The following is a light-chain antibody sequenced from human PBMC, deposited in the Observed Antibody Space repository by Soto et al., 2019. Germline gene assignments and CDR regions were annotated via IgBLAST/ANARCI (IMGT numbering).Light chain of an antibody. CDR2: END. Sequence: QSALTQPPSVSAAPGQKVTMSCNGGSSNIGNYYVSWHQQLPGTAPKLLIYENDKRPSGIPGRFSGSKSGTSATLGITGLQTGDEADYYCGTWDSSLSIFVFGTGTKVTVL. V-gene: IGLV1-51*02. CDR1: SSNIGNYY. J-gene: IGLJ1*01. CDR3: GTWDSSLSIFV.